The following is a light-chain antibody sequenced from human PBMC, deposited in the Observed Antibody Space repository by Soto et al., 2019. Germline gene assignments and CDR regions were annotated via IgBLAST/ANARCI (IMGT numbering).Light chain of an antibody. J-gene: IGKJ4*01. CDR1: RSLDTW. CDR2: WAS. V-gene: IGKV1-5*03. Sequence: DILMTQSPSTLSASVGDRVTITYRASRSLDTWLAWFQQKPGKAPNLLIYWASILQSGVPSRFSGSGSGTEFTLTISSLQPDDFGTYYCQQYNAYPLTFGGGTRVEIK. CDR3: QQYNAYPLT.